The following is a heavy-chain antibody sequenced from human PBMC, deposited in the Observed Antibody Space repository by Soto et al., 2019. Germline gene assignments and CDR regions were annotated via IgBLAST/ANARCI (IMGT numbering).Heavy chain of an antibody. J-gene: IGHJ6*02. CDR3: ARDYPMVRGVIPYGMDV. Sequence: PSETLSLTCTVSGGSVSSGSYYWSWIRQPPGKGLEWIGYIYYSESTNYNPSLKSRVTISVDTSKNQFSLTLSSVTAADTAVYSCARDYPMVRGVIPYGMDVWGQGTTVTVSS. CDR1: GGSVSSGSYY. CDR2: IYYSEST. V-gene: IGHV4-61*01. D-gene: IGHD3-10*01.